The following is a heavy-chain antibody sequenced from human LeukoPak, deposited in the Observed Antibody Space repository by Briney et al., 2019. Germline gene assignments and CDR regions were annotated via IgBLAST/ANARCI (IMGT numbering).Heavy chain of an antibody. J-gene: IGHJ4*02. V-gene: IGHV3-11*01. CDR1: GFTFTDYY. CDR2: ISSGSSTI. D-gene: IGHD3-22*01. Sequence: GGSLRLSCAASGFTFTDYYMSWIRQAPGKGLEWVSYISSGSSTINYADSVKGRFTISRDNAKNSLYLQMKSLTAEDTAVYYCVRDVGYDSSGNYHYYFDYWGPGTLVIVSS. CDR3: VRDVGYDSSGNYHYYFDY.